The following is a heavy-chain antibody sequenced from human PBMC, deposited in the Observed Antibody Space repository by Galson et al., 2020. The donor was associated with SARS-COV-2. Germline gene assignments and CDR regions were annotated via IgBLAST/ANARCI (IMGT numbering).Heavy chain of an antibody. V-gene: IGHV4-34*01. D-gene: IGHD2-15*01. J-gene: IGHJ6*02. CDR3: ARGYGYCSGGSCYPRGYYYGMDV. CDR1: GGSFSGYY. CDR2: INHSGST. Sequence: SQTLSLTCAVYGGSFSGYYWSWIRQPPGKGLEWIGEINHSGSTNYNPSLKSRVTISVDTSKNQFSLKLSSVTAADTAVYYCARGYGYCSGGSCYPRGYYYGMDVWGQGTTVTVSS.